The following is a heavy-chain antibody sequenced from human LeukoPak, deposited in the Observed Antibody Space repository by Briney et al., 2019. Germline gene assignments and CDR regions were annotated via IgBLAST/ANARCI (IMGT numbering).Heavy chain of an antibody. CDR3: ARHDWCDP. V-gene: IGHV3-66*04. Sequence: PGGSLRLSCAVSGFTVSSDYMGWVRQAPGKGLEWVSVIYSGSGSRTYYTDSVKGRFTISRDNSKNTVYLQMNSLRAEDTAVYYCARHDWCDPWSQGTRVTVPS. CDR2: IYSGSGSRT. J-gene: IGHJ5*02. CDR1: GFTVSSDY.